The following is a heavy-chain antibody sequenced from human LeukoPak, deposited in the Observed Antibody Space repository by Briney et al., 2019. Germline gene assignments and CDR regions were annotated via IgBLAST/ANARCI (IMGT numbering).Heavy chain of an antibody. D-gene: IGHD3-10*01. V-gene: IGHV1-69*04. J-gene: IGHJ4*02. CDR3: ARDQRLWFGELAPQYYFDY. Sequence: SVKVSCKASGGTISSYAISWVRQAPGQGLECMGRIIPILGIANYAQKFQGRVTITADKSTSTAYMELSSLRSEDTAVYYCARDQRLWFGELAPQYYFDYWGQGTLVTVSS. CDR2: IIPILGIA. CDR1: GGTISSYA.